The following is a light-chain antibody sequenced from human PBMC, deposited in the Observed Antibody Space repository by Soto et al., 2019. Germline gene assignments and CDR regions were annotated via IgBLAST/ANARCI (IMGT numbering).Light chain of an antibody. CDR3: RSYTSRYPRV. J-gene: IGLJ3*02. CDR2: EVS. CDR1: SSDVGGYNY. Sequence: QSALTQPASVSGAPGQSITISCTGTSSDVGGYNYVSWYQQHPGKAPKLMIYEVSNRPSGVSNRFSGSKSVNTASLTISGLHAEDDPDYYCRSYTSRYPRVFGKGTKLTLL. V-gene: IGLV2-14*03.